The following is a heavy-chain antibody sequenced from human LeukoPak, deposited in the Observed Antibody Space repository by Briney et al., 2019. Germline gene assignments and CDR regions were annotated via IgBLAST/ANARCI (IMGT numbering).Heavy chain of an antibody. CDR3: ARDGSRGGFDY. CDR1: GGFISTYY. V-gene: IGHV4-4*07. J-gene: IGHJ4*02. CDR2: ISASGTT. Sequence: SETLSLTCTVSGGFISTYYWSCIRQPAGKGLEWIGRISASGTTNYNPSLKSRVTMSVETSKNQFSLKLNSVTAADTAVYYCARDGSRGGFDYWGQGTLVTVSS. D-gene: IGHD1-26*01.